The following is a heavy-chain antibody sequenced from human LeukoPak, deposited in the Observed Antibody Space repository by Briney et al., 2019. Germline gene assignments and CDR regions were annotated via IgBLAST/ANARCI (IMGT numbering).Heavy chain of an antibody. CDR2: IDPNSGGT. D-gene: IGHD5-18*01. CDR3: ARRIQLWLPIDY. V-gene: IGHV1-2*02. CDR1: GYTFTGYY. Sequence: ASVKVSCKASGYTFTGYYMHWVRQAPGQGLEWMGWIDPNSGGTNYAQKFQGRVTMTRDTSISTAYMELRSLRSDDTAVYYCARRIQLWLPIDYWGQGTLVTVSS. J-gene: IGHJ4*02.